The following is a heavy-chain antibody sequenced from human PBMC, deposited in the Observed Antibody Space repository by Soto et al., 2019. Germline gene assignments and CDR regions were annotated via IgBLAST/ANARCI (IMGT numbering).Heavy chain of an antibody. CDR2: INAGNGNT. V-gene: IGHV1-3*01. Sequence: ASVKVSCKASGYTFTSHAMHWVRQAPGQRLEWMGWINAGNGNTKYSQKFQGRVTITRDTSASTAYMELSSLRSEDTAVYYCARGADCSSTSCYEGRIDYWGQGTLVTVSS. CDR3: ARGADCSSTSCYEGRIDY. D-gene: IGHD2-2*01. J-gene: IGHJ4*02. CDR1: GYTFTSHA.